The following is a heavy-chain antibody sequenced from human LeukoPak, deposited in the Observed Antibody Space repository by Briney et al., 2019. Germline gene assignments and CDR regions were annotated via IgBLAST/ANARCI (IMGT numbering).Heavy chain of an antibody. V-gene: IGHV4-4*02. Sequence: SGTLSLTCAVSGGSISSSNWWSWVRQPPGKGLEWIGEIYHSGCTNYNPSLKSRVTISVDKSKNQFSLKLSSVTAADTAVYYCARVSRSYDILTGYTYYYGMDVWGQGTTVTVSS. CDR2: IYHSGCT. CDR3: ARVSRSYDILTGYTYYYGMDV. J-gene: IGHJ6*02. CDR1: GGSISSSNW. D-gene: IGHD3-9*01.